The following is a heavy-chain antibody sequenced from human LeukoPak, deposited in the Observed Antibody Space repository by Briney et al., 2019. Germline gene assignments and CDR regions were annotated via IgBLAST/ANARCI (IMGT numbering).Heavy chain of an antibody. CDR2: INPNSGGT. CDR1: GYTLTGYY. V-gene: IGHV1-2*02. Sequence: ASVKVSCKASGYTLTGYYMHWVRQAPGQGLEWMGWINPNSGGTSYAQKFQGRVTMTRDTSISTAYMELSGLTSDDTAIYYCARKDYFDYWGQGTLVTVSS. J-gene: IGHJ4*02. CDR3: ARKDYFDY.